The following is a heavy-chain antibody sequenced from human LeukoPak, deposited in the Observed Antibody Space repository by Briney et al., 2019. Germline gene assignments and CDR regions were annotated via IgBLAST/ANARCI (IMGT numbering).Heavy chain of an antibody. J-gene: IGHJ5*02. CDR3: ARETIWPEGFDP. D-gene: IGHD1-14*01. Sequence: SETLSLTCTVSGGSVSSGRYYWSWIRQPPGKGLEWIGYIYYSGSTNYNPSLKSRVTISVDTSKNQFSLKLSSVTAADTAVYYCARETIWPEGFDPWGQGTLVTVSS. CDR1: GGSVSSGRYY. V-gene: IGHV4-61*01. CDR2: IYYSGST.